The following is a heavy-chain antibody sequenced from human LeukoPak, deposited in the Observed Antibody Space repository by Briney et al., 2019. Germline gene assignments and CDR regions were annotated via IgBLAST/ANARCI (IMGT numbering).Heavy chain of an antibody. D-gene: IGHD1-20*01. CDR2: ISWNSGSI. CDR3: AKASSRTSITGTSDY. CDR1: GFTFDDYA. J-gene: IGHJ4*02. Sequence: GGSLRLSCAASGFTFDDYAMHWVRQAPGKGLEWVSGISWNSGSIGYADSVKGRFTISRDNAKNSLYLQMNSLRAEDTALYYCAKASSRTSITGTSDYWGQGTLVTVSS. V-gene: IGHV3-9*01.